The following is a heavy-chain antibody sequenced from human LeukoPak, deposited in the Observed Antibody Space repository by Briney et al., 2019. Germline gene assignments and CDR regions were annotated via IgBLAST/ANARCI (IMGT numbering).Heavy chain of an antibody. CDR3: AKDISPLLWFGELGGSLHFVY. V-gene: IGHV3-9*01. D-gene: IGHD3-10*01. J-gene: IGHJ4*02. CDR1: GFIFDDAA. CDR2: LSWNSGSR. Sequence: PGGSLRLSCAASGFIFDDAAMHWVRQAPGKGLEWVAGLSWNSGSRSYADSVKGRITISRDNAKSTLYLQMHSLRAEDTALYYCAKDISPLLWFGELGGSLHFVYWGQGALVTVSS.